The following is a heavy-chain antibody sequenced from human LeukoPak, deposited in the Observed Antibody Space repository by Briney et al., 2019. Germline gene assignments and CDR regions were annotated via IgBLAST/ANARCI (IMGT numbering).Heavy chain of an antibody. J-gene: IGHJ3*02. CDR1: GYTFTSYY. Sequence: ASVKVSCKASGYTFTSYYMHWVRQAPGQGLEWMGIINPSGGSTSYAQKFQGRVTMTRDTSTSTVYMELSSLRSEDTAVYYCARPSIVGATLDAFDIWGQGTMVTVSS. V-gene: IGHV1-46*01. CDR3: ARPSIVGATLDAFDI. CDR2: INPSGGST. D-gene: IGHD1-26*01.